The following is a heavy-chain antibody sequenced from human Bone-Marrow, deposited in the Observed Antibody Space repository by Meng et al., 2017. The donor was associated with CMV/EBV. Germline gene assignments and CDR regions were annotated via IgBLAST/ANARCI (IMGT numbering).Heavy chain of an antibody. CDR3: ARDVVVPAAMEGHFDY. CDR2: VSAYNGNT. J-gene: IGHJ4*02. V-gene: IGHV1-18*01. D-gene: IGHD2-2*01. Sequence: ASVKVSCKAAGYKFTNYGISWVRQAPGQGLEWMGWVSAYNGNTDYAQKLHGRVIMTTDTSTSTAYMELRSLRSDDTAVYYCARDVVVPAAMEGHFDYWGQGTLVTVSS. CDR1: GYKFTNYG.